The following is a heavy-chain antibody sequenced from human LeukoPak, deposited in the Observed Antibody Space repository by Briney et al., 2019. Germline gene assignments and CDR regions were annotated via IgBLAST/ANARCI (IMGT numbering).Heavy chain of an antibody. Sequence: GGALKISWKGSGYSFSTYWVGGVRQMPGKGLEGMGRIYPGGCETRYSPSFQGQVTISADKSIDTAYLQWTSLKASDTAMYSCARRPVNTGIVHFDYCGQGTLVTVSS. D-gene: IGHD5-18*01. CDR3: ARRPVNTGIVHFDY. CDR2: IYPGGCET. CDR1: GYSFSTYW. J-gene: IGHJ4*02. V-gene: IGHV5-51*01.